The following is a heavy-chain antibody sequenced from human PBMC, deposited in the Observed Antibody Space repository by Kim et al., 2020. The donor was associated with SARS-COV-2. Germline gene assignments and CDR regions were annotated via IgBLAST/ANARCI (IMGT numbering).Heavy chain of an antibody. Sequence: GGSLRLSCAASGFTFSSYAMSWVRQAPGKGLEWVSAISGSGGSTYYADSVKGRFTISRDNSKNTLYLQMNSLRAEDTAVYYCAKYRCGGESSPSAQAFDIWGQRTLVTLSS. D-gene: IGHD2-21*01. CDR3: AKYRCGGESSPSAQAFDI. CDR2: ISGSGGST. V-gene: IGHV3-23*01. J-gene: IGHJ3*02. CDR1: GFTFSSYA.